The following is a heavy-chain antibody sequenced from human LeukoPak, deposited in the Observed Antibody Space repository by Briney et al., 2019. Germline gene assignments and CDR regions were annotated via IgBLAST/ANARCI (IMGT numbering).Heavy chain of an antibody. D-gene: IGHD4-11*01. Sequence: SETLSLTCTVSGGSISSSRYYWSWIRQPAGKGLEWIGRIYTSGSTNYNPSLKSRVTISVDTSKNQFSLKLSSVTAADTAVYYCAREGLHPPLFDYWGQGTLVTVSS. CDR1: GGSISSSRYY. CDR2: IYTSGST. CDR3: AREGLHPPLFDY. J-gene: IGHJ4*02. V-gene: IGHV4-61*02.